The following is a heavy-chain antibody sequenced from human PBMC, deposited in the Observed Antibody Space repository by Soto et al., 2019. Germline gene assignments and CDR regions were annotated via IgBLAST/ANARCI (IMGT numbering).Heavy chain of an antibody. J-gene: IGHJ4*02. CDR3: GLLRIWVSSYDFVY. D-gene: IGHD4-4*01. CDR2: IYYSGST. Sequence: SETLSLTCAVSGGSISSYYGSWIRQPPGRGLEWIGYIYYSGSTNYNPSLKSRVTISVDTSKNQFSLKLSSVTAADTAVYYCGLLRIWVSSYDFVYLGQGILVSVSS. CDR1: GGSISSYY. V-gene: IGHV4-59*08.